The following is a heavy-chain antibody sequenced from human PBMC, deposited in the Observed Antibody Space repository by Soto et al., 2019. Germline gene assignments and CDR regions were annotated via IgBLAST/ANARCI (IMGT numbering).Heavy chain of an antibody. V-gene: IGHV1-3*01. J-gene: IGHJ4*02. Sequence: GASVKVSCKASGYTFTSYAMHWVRQAPGQRLEWMGWINAGNGNTKYSQKFQGRVTITKDTSASTAYMELSSLRSEDTAVYYCAGGLAPYYFDYWGQGTLVTVSS. CDR3: AGGLAPYYFDY. D-gene: IGHD6-19*01. CDR2: INAGNGNT. CDR1: GYTFTSYA.